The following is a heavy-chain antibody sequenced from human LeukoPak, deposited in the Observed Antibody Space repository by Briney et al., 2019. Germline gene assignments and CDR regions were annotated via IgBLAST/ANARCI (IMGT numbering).Heavy chain of an antibody. D-gene: IGHD3-16*01. J-gene: IGHJ4*02. CDR2: TYYRSKWYN. V-gene: IGHV6-1*01. CDR1: GDSVSSNSAA. CDR3: ARFDYGAPDY. Sequence: PWQTLSLTCAISGDSVSSNSAAWNWIRQSPSRGLEWLGRTYYRSKWYNDYTVSVKSRISINPDTSKNQFSLQLKSVTPEDTAIYYCARFDYGAPDYWGQGTLVTVSS.